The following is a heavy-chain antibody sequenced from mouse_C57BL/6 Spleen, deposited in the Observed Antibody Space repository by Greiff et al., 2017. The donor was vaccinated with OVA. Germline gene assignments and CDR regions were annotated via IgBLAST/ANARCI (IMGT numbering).Heavy chain of an antibody. V-gene: IGHV1-80*01. Sequence: VQLQESGAELVKPGASVKISCKASGYAFSSYWMNWVKQRPGKGLEWIGQIYPGDGDTNYNGKFKGKATLTADKSSSTAYMQLSSLTSEDSAVYFCAVVAPWDEDYFDYWGQGTTLTVSS. D-gene: IGHD1-1*01. J-gene: IGHJ2*01. CDR2: IYPGDGDT. CDR3: AVVAPWDEDYFDY. CDR1: GYAFSSYW.